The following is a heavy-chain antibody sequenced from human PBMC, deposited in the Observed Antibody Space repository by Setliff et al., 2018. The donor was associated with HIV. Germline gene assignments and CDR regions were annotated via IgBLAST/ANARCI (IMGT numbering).Heavy chain of an antibody. CDR1: DASIGTSNFL. Sequence: NPSETLSLTCTVSDASIGTSNFLWGWIRQSPGKGLEWIGSSYYSSRTYYNPSLKNRVTISADTSKNHLSLKLTSLTAADTAVYYCGRLETGPATSAYGPFNSWGQGKMVTVSS. J-gene: IGHJ4*02. D-gene: IGHD4-17*01. V-gene: IGHV4-39*02. CDR3: GRLETGPATSAYGPFNS. CDR2: SYYSSRT.